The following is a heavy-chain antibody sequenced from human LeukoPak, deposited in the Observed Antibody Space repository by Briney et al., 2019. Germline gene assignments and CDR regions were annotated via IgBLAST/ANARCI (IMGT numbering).Heavy chain of an antibody. J-gene: IGHJ4*02. CDR3: ARDHGRTNWYYY. Sequence: SETLSLTCSASGASISSNTYYWGWVRQPPGKGLEWIGYISNSGSTYYNPSLKSRVTISVDTSKTQFSLRLSSVTAADTAVYYCARDHGRTNWYYYWGQGTLVTVAS. V-gene: IGHV4-39*07. CDR1: GASISSNTYY. CDR2: ISNSGST. D-gene: IGHD1-14*01.